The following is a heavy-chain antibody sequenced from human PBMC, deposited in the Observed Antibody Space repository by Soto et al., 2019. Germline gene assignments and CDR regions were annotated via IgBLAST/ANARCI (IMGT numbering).Heavy chain of an antibody. Sequence: QVQLQESGPGLVKPSQTLSLTCTVSGASISSSDHYWSWIRQPPGKGLEWLGYIYKSETSYYNPSLKSRTSISGDKSKNQFSLKMTSVTAADTAVYYCARDPPFGDGRYFDLWGRGTLVTVSS. D-gene: IGHD3-10*01. CDR2: IYKSETS. CDR3: ARDPPFGDGRYFDL. J-gene: IGHJ2*01. CDR1: GASISSSDHY. V-gene: IGHV4-30-4*01.